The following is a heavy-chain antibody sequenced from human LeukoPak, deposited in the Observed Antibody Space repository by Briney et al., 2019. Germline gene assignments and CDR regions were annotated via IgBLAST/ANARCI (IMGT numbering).Heavy chain of an antibody. CDR2: IRSKANSYAT. J-gene: IGHJ4*02. CDR1: AFTFSGAA. V-gene: IGHV3-73*01. CDR3: TGPGYGIDY. D-gene: IGHD4-17*01. Sequence: GGSLRLSCAASAFTFSGAAMHWVRQASGKGLEWVGRIRSKANSYATAYAASVKGRFTISRDDSKNTAYLQMNSLKTEDTAVYYCTGPGYGIDYWGQGTLVTVSS.